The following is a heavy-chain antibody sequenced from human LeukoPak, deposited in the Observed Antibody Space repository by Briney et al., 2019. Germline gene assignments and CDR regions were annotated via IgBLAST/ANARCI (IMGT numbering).Heavy chain of an antibody. Sequence: PGRSLRLSCAASGFTFSSYGMHWVRQAPGKGLEWVSVIYNGGNTYYADFVKGRFTISRDNSKNTLYLQMNSLRAEDTAVYYCAREMDTSYDAFDIWGQGTMVTVSS. CDR1: GFTFSSYG. CDR2: IYNGGNT. CDR3: AREMDTSYDAFDI. D-gene: IGHD5-24*01. J-gene: IGHJ3*02. V-gene: IGHV3-53*01.